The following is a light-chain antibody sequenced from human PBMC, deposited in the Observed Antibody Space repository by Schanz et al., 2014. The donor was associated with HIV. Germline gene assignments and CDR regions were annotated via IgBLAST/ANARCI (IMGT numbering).Light chain of an antibody. J-gene: IGLJ3*02. CDR3: QTWDTGIRV. CDR2: LNSDGSH. CDR1: SGHSSYA. Sequence: QLVLTQSPSASASLGASVKLTCTLSSGHSSYAIAWHQQQPEKGPRFLMNLNSDGSHSKGDGIPDRFSGSSSGAERYLTISSLQSEDEADYYCQTWDTGIRVFGGGTKLT. V-gene: IGLV4-69*01.